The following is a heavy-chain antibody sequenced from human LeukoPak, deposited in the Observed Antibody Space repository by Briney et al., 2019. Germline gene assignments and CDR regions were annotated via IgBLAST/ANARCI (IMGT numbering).Heavy chain of an antibody. CDR2: FDPEDGET. D-gene: IGHD6-13*01. V-gene: IGHV1-24*01. CDR3: ARDKVRYQQPQLIARHGAFDI. J-gene: IGHJ3*02. Sequence: AASVKVSCKFSGYTLTELSMHWVRQAPGAGLEWMGRFDPEDGETIYAQKFQGRVTMTEDTSTDTAYMELSSLRSEDTAVYYCARDKVRYQQPQLIARHGAFDIWGQGTVVTVSS. CDR1: GYTLTELS.